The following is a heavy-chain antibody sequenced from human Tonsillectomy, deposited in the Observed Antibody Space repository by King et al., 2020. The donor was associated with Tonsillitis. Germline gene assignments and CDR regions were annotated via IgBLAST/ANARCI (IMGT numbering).Heavy chain of an antibody. Sequence: VQLVESGGGLVQPGGSLRLSCAASGFTFSSYWIHWVRQAPGKGLVWVSHINSDGSTTNYADSVKGRFTISRDNAKNTLYLQMNSLRDEDTAVYYCARVLESKVVFDGMDVWGQGTTVTVSS. CDR1: GFTFSSYW. CDR3: ARVLESKVVFDGMDV. V-gene: IGHV3-74*01. CDR2: INSDGSTT. D-gene: IGHD4-23*01. J-gene: IGHJ6*02.